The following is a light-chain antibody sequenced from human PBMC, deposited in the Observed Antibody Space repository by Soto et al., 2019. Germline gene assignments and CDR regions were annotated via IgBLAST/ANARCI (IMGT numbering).Light chain of an antibody. CDR2: AAS. CDR1: QGISSY. Sequence: IQLSQSPSSLSASVGGRGTVTCRASQGISSYLAWYQQKPGKAPKLLIYAASTLQSGVPSRFSGSGSGTAFTLTLSSLQPEDFATYYCQQLIRFPTKFGPGTRLEIK. V-gene: IGKV1-9*01. J-gene: IGKJ5*01. CDR3: QQLIRFPTK.